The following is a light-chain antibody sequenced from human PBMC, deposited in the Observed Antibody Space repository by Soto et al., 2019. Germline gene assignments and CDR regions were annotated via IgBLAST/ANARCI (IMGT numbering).Light chain of an antibody. J-gene: IGKJ1*01. Sequence: IVLTQSPGTLYLSPGERATLSCWASQSVSSNYLAWYQQKPGQAPRLLIYGASSRATGIPDRFSGTGSGTDFTLTISRLEPEDFAVDYCQHYGSSPRGTFGQGTKVEI. CDR2: GAS. CDR3: QHYGSSPRGT. CDR1: QSVSSNY. V-gene: IGKV3-20*01.